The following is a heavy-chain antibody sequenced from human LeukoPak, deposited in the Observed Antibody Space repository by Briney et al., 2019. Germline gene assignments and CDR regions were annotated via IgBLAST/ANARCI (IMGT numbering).Heavy chain of an antibody. CDR3: ARIPYYDYVWGSYRYTPYYFDY. D-gene: IGHD3-16*02. CDR2: ITYDGYYK. V-gene: IGHV3-30*03. Sequence: GTSLRLSCAASGFTFTSYGMHWVRQAPGKGLEWVALITYDGYYKYYSDSVKGRFTISSDTSKNSLYLQMNSLRAEDTAVYYCARIPYYDYVWGSYRYTPYYFDYWGQGTLVTVSS. J-gene: IGHJ4*02. CDR1: GFTFTSYG.